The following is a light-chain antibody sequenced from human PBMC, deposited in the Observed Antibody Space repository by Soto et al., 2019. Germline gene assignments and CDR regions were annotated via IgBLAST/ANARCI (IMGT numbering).Light chain of an antibody. J-gene: IGLJ2*01. V-gene: IGLV2-14*01. CDR3: CSYTDIALDVV. CDR2: DVT. Sequence: QSALTQPASVSGSPGQSITISCTGTSSDIGDYDYVSWYQPLPGKAPKLLIFDVTHRPSGVSDRFSGSKSGNTASLTISGVRPEDEADYYCCSYTDIALDVVFGGGTKVTVL. CDR1: SSDIGDYDY.